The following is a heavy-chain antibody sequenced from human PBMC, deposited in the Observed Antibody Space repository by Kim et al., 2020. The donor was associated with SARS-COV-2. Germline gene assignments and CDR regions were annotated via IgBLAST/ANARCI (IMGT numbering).Heavy chain of an antibody. CDR2: INTNTGNP. D-gene: IGHD4-17*01. J-gene: IGHJ4*02. CDR3: AREGEGGDYETFDY. V-gene: IGHV7-4-1*02. Sequence: ASVKVSCKASGYTFRRYAMNWVRQAPGQGLEWMGWINTNTGNPTYAQGFTGRFVFSLDTSVSTAYLQISSLKAEDTAVYYCAREGEGGDYETFDYWGQGTLVTVSS. CDR1: GYTFRRYA.